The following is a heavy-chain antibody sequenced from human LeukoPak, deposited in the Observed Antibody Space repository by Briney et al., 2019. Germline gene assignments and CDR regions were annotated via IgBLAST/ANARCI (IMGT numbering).Heavy chain of an antibody. D-gene: IGHD2-2*01. V-gene: IGHV4-31*03. J-gene: IGHJ4*02. CDR2: IYYSGST. CDR3: AASNGRARDPSYFDY. Sequence: SETLSLTCTVPGGSISSGGYYWSWIRQHPGKGLEWIGYIYYSGSTYYNPSLKSRVTISVDTSKNQFSLKLSSVTAADTAVYYCAASNGRARDPSYFDYWGQGTLVTVSS. CDR1: GGSISSGGYY.